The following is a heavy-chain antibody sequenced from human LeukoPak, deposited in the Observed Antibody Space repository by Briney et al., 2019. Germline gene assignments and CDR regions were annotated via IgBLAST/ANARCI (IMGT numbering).Heavy chain of an antibody. D-gene: IGHD3-10*01. J-gene: IGHJ4*02. CDR3: ARRGGGSFPYYFDY. CDR2: IDHSGLT. CDR1: GDSFNGY. V-gene: IGHV4-34*01. Sequence: SETLSLTCAVYGDSFNGYWRWFRQPPGRGREWIGEIDHSGLTKYSPSLTSRVTISVAQPNNQFALKMLAVTAADTAVYYCARRGGGSFPYYFDYWGQGTPVTVSS.